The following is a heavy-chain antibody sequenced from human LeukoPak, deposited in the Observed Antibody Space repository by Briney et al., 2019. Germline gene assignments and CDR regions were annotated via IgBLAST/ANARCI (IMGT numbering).Heavy chain of an antibody. V-gene: IGHV3-7*01. CDR2: INQDGSEK. CDR1: GFTSSNYG. D-gene: IGHD6-6*01. J-gene: IGHJ4*02. CDR3: ARDRVYSSSDYFDY. Sequence: PGGSLRLSCAASGFTSSNYGMHWVRQAPGKGLEWVANINQDGSEKYYVDSVKGRFTISKDNAKNSLYLQMNSLRAEDTAVYYCARDRVYSSSDYFDYWGQGTLVTVSS.